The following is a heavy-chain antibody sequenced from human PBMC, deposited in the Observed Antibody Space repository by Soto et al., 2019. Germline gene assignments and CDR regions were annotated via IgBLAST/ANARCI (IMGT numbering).Heavy chain of an antibody. CDR3: ARVWCADYYDSSGYCPFDY. V-gene: IGHV4-59*01. J-gene: IGHJ4*02. D-gene: IGHD3-22*01. Sequence: SETLSLTCTVSGGSISSYYWSWIRQPPGKGLEWIGYIYYSGSTNYNPSLKSRVTISVDTSKNQFSLRLSSVTAADTAVYYCARVWCADYYDSSGYCPFDYWGQGTLVTVSS. CDR1: GGSISSYY. CDR2: IYYSGST.